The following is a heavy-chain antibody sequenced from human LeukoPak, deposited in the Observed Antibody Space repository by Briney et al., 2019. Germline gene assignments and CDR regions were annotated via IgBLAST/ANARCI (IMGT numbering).Heavy chain of an antibody. Sequence: GGSLRLSCAASGFTVSSNYMSWVRQAPGKGLEWVSVIYSGGSTYYADSVKGRFTISRDNSKNTLYLQMNSLRAEDTAVYYCARDRIDYDSSGYYNYYYYGMDVWGQGTTVTVSS. D-gene: IGHD3-22*01. V-gene: IGHV3-53*01. CDR3: ARDRIDYDSSGYYNYYYYGMDV. CDR1: GFTVSSNY. CDR2: IYSGGST. J-gene: IGHJ6*02.